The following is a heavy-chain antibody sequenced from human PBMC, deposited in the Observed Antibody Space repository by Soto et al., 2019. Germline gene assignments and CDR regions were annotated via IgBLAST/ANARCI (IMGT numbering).Heavy chain of an antibody. CDR1: GGSISGSSFY. J-gene: IGHJ4*02. V-gene: IGHV4-39*01. D-gene: IGHD1-1*01. Sequence: PSETLSLTWSVSGGSISGSSFYWGGMRQPPEKALESIGSIHHSGSTYYNPSLTSRVTMSVDTSKNQFSLKLTSVTAADTAVYSCARQSPGYRVEVDHWAQGTLVTVSS. CDR2: IHHSGST. CDR3: ARQSPGYRVEVDH.